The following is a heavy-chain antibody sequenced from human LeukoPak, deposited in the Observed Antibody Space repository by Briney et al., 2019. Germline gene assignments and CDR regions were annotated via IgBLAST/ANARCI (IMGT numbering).Heavy chain of an antibody. Sequence: PSETLSLTCAVYGGSFSGYYWSWIRQPPGKGLEWIGEINHSGSTNYNPSLKSRVTISVDTSKNQFSLKLSSVTAADTAVYYCARRQSLDTAMVTRFDYWGQGTLVTVSS. CDR2: INHSGST. D-gene: IGHD5-18*01. J-gene: IGHJ4*02. V-gene: IGHV4-34*01. CDR1: GGSFSGYY. CDR3: ARRQSLDTAMVTRFDY.